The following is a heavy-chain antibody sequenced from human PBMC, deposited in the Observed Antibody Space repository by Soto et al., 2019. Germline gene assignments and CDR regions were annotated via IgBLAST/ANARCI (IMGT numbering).Heavy chain of an antibody. Sequence: QVQLVQSGAEVKKPGSSVKVSCKASGGTFSSYAISWVRQAPGQGLEWMGGIIPIFGTANYAQKFQGRVTITADESTSTAYMELSSLRSEDTAVYYCARDRPKGGSTTLYYDYGMDVWGQGTTVTVSS. CDR1: GGTFSSYA. J-gene: IGHJ6*02. D-gene: IGHD1-26*01. CDR3: ARDRPKGGSTTLYYDYGMDV. CDR2: IIPIFGTA. V-gene: IGHV1-69*12.